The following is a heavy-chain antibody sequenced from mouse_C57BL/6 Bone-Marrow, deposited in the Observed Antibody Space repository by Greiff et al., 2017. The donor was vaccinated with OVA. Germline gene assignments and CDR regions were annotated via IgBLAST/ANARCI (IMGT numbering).Heavy chain of an antibody. CDR1: GYTFTSYW. Sequence: QVQLQQSGAELVKPGASVKMSCKASGYTFTSYWINWVKQRPGQGLEWIGDIYPGSGSTNYNEKFKSKATLTVDTSSSTAYMQLSSLTSEDSAVYYCARWGLRAWFAYWGQGTLVTVSA. J-gene: IGHJ3*01. CDR3: ARWGLRAWFAY. D-gene: IGHD2-13*01. CDR2: IYPGSGST. V-gene: IGHV1-55*01.